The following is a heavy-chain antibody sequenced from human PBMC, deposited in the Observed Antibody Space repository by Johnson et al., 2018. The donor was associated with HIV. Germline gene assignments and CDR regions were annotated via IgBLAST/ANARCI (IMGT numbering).Heavy chain of an antibody. V-gene: IGHV3-30*04. D-gene: IGHD2-8*02. CDR3: AREREISRPFNIVLVVYAIAEWTHDAFDI. Sequence: QVQLVESGGGVVQHGRSLRLSCAASGFTFSSYAMHWVRQAPGKGLEWVAVISYDGSNKYYADSVKGRFTISRDNSKNTLYLQMNSLRAEDTAVYYCAREREISRPFNIVLVVYAIAEWTHDAFDIWGQGTMVTVSS. J-gene: IGHJ3*02. CDR1: GFTFSSYA. CDR2: ISYDGSNK.